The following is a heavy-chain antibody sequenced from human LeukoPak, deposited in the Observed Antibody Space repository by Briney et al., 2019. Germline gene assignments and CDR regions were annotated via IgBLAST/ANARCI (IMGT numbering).Heavy chain of an antibody. V-gene: IGHV1-46*01. CDR2: IIPSDGST. D-gene: IGHD3-10*01. J-gene: IGHJ4*02. CDR3: ARGKVVTMVRGVIITYFDY. Sequence: ASVKVSCKSSGYXFTRYFIRWVRQAPGQGLEWMGIIIPSDGSTSYAQKFQGRVTMTRDTSTSTVYMELSSLRSEDTAVYYCARGKVVTMVRGVIITYFDYWGQGTLVTVSS. CDR1: GYXFTRYF.